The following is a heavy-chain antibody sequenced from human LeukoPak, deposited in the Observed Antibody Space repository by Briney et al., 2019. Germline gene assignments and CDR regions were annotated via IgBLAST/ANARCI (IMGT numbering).Heavy chain of an antibody. V-gene: IGHV3-48*03. D-gene: IGHD4-23*01. Sequence: GGSLRLSCAASGFTFSSYEMNWVRQAPGRGLEGVSYISSSVTTIYYADSVKGRFTISRDNTKNSLYLQMNSLRAEDTALYYCARDGDTVLTRGYYYYMDVWGKGTTVTVSS. CDR2: ISSSVTTI. CDR1: GFTFSSYE. CDR3: ARDGDTVLTRGYYYYMDV. J-gene: IGHJ6*03.